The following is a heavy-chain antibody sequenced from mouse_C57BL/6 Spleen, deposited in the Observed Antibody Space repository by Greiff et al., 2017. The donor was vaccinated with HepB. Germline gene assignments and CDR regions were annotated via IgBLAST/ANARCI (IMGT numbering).Heavy chain of an antibody. J-gene: IGHJ4*01. CDR1: GFTFSSYA. D-gene: IGHD2-4*01. CDR2: ISDGGSYT. V-gene: IGHV5-4*01. CDR3: ARDDYDYDDYAMDY. Sequence: DVMLVESGGGLVKPGGSLKLSCAASGFTFSSYAMSWVRQTPEKRLEWVATISDGGSYTYYPDNVKGRFTISRDNAKNNLYLQMSHLKSEDTAMYYCARDDYDYDDYAMDYWGQGTSVTVSS.